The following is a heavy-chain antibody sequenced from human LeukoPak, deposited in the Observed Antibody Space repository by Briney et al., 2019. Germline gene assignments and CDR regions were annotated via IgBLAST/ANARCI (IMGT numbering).Heavy chain of an antibody. Sequence: GGSLRLSCAASGFTFSDYYMSWISQAPGEGLEWVSYISSSGSTIYYADSVKGRFTISRDNAKNSLYLQMNSLRAEDTAVYYCARIMALVVPAAITYYYYYMDVWGKGTTVTVSS. CDR2: ISSSGSTI. J-gene: IGHJ6*03. CDR3: ARIMALVVPAAITYYYYYMDV. D-gene: IGHD2-2*02. V-gene: IGHV3-11*01. CDR1: GFTFSDYY.